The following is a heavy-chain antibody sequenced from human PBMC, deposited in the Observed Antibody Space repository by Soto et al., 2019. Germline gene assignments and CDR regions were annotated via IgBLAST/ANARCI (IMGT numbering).Heavy chain of an antibody. CDR3: ERVFGFGGMDV. Sequence: PSESLSLTCTVSGGSISSGGYYWSWIRQHPGKGLEWIGYIYYSGSTYYNPSLKSRVTISVDTSKNQFSLKLSSVTAADTAVYYCERVFGFGGMDVWGQGTTVTVS. D-gene: IGHD3-10*01. J-gene: IGHJ6*02. CDR2: IYYSGST. V-gene: IGHV4-31*03. CDR1: GGSISSGGYY.